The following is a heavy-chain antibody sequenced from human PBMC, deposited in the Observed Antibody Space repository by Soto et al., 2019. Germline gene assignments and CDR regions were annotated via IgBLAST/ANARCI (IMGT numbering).Heavy chain of an antibody. CDR3: AREDIVVVPAARLFYYGMDV. J-gene: IGHJ6*01. CDR1: DGSISIYY. D-gene: IGHD2-2*01. V-gene: IGHV4-4*07. CDR2: IYTSGST. Sequence: TSETLSLTCTFSDGSISIYYWSWIRQPAGKGLEWIGRIYTSGSTNYNPSLKSRVTMSVDTSKNQFSLKLSSVTAADTAVYYCAREDIVVVPAARLFYYGMDVWGQGTTVTVSS.